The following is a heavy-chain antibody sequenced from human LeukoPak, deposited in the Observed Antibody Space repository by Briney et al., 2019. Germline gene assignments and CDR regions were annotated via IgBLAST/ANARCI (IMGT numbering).Heavy chain of an antibody. V-gene: IGHV3-33*01. CDR3: AREYYYDSSGFAY. J-gene: IGHJ4*02. Sequence: PGGSLRLSCAASGFTFSSYGMHWVRQAPGKGLEWVAVIWYDGSNKYYVDSVKDRFTISRDNSKNTLYLQMNSLRAEDTAVYYCAREYYYDSSGFAYWGQGTLVTVSS. CDR2: IWYDGSNK. CDR1: GFTFSSYG. D-gene: IGHD3-22*01.